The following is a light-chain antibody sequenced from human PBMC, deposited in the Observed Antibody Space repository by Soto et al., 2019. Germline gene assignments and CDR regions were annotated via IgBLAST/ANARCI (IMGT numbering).Light chain of an antibody. V-gene: IGKV3-11*01. J-gene: IGKJ5*01. CDR3: QQRSNWPSIV. Sequence: EIVLTQSPATLSLSPGERATLSCRASQSVSSCLAWYQQKPGQAPRLLIYDASNRATGIPARFSGSGSGTDLTLTISSLEPEDFAVYYCQQRSNWPSIVFGQGTRLEIK. CDR1: QSVSSC. CDR2: DAS.